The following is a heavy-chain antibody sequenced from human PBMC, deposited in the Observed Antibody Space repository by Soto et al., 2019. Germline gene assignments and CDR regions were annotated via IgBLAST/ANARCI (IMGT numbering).Heavy chain of an antibody. Sequence: QVQLVQSGAEVKKPGSSVKVSCKASGGTFSSYAISWVRQAPGQGLEWMGGIIPIFGTENYAQQFQVRVTITADESTSTAYMELSSLRSEDTAVYYCARAGGGCYAFDIWGQGTMVTVSS. J-gene: IGHJ3*02. D-gene: IGHD2-15*01. CDR1: GGTFSSYA. CDR2: IIPIFGTE. CDR3: ARAGGGCYAFDI. V-gene: IGHV1-69*01.